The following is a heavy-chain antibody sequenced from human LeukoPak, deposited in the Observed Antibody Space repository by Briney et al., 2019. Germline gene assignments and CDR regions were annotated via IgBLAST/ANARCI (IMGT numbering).Heavy chain of an antibody. V-gene: IGHV3-30*18. J-gene: IGHJ6*02. CDR1: GFTFSSYG. Sequence: QPGGSLRLSCAASGFTFSSYGMHWVRQAPGKGLEWVAVISYDGSNKYYADSVKGRFTISRDNSKNTLYLQMNSLRAEDTAVYYCAKKGYYGSGSAHQNYYYGMDVWGQGTTVTVSS. D-gene: IGHD3-10*01. CDR2: ISYDGSNK. CDR3: AKKGYYGSGSAHQNYYYGMDV.